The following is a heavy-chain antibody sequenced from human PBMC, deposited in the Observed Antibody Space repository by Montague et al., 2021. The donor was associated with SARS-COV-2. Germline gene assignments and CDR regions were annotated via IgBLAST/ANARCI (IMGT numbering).Heavy chain of an antibody. D-gene: IGHD3-3*01. J-gene: IGHJ5*02. CDR3: ARGADYDFWSGFLRYKWFGP. Sequence: SETLSLTCAVYTDSFSGYYWSWIRQSPGKGLEWIGEITHSGSTNHNPSLQSRVTISVDKSKKQVSLKLRSLTAADTAVYYCARGADYDFWSGFLRYKWFGPWGQGTPVIVSP. CDR2: ITHSGST. V-gene: IGHV4-34*01. CDR1: TDSFSGYY.